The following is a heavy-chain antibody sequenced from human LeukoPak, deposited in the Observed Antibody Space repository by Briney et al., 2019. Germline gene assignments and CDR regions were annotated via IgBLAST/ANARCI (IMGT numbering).Heavy chain of an antibody. CDR3: ARGPPESTTSDY. D-gene: IGHD2-2*01. Sequence: ASVKVSCKASGYIFTSYDISWVRQAAGRGLEWIGWLRPASGSSGYAQKFQGRVTMTRSTSTRTAYMELRSLTSEDTAVYYCARGPPESTTSDYWGQGTLVTVSS. CDR1: GYIFTSYD. J-gene: IGHJ4*02. CDR2: LRPASGSS. V-gene: IGHV1-8*01.